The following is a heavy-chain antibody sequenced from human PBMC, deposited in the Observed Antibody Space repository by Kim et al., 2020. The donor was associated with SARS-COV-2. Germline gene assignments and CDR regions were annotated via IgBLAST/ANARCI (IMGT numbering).Heavy chain of an antibody. Sequence: PSPKSRVTQSVDTSKNQFSLKLSSVTAADTAVYYCASVGYYDSSGYLFDYWGQGTLVTVSS. V-gene: IGHV4-34*01. D-gene: IGHD3-22*01. J-gene: IGHJ4*02. CDR3: ASVGYYDSSGYLFDY.